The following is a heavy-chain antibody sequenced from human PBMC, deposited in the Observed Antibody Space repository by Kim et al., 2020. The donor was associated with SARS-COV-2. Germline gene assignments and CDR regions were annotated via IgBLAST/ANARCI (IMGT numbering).Heavy chain of an antibody. Sequence: GGSLRLSCAASGFDFSTYSLNWVRQAPGKGLEWVSAISISSSYIYYADSVKGRFTVSRDNARKSLFLEMSGLRVDDTAVYYCATGGTGGANSFD. D-gene: IGHD3-10*01. V-gene: IGHV3-21*01. CDR3: ATGGTGGANSFD. CDR1: GFDFSTYS. CDR2: ISISSSYI. J-gene: IGHJ4*01.